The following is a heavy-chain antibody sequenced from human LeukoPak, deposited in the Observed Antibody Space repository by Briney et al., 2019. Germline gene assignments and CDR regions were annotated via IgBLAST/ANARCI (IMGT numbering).Heavy chain of an antibody. CDR1: GGTFSSYA. CDR3: ATSRSGWEYYFDY. V-gene: IGHV3-23*01. J-gene: IGHJ4*02. D-gene: IGHD6-19*01. Sequence: SCKASGGTFSSYAMSWVRQASGKGLEWVSAISGSGGSTYYADSVKGRFTISRDNSKNTLYLQMNSLRAEDTAVYYCATSRSGWEYYFDYWGQGTLVTVSS. CDR2: ISGSGGST.